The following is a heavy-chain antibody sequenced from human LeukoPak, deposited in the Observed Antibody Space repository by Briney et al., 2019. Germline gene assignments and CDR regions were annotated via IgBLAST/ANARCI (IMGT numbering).Heavy chain of an antibody. CDR1: GGSFSGYY. D-gene: IGHD1-26*01. V-gene: IGHV4-34*01. CDR3: AAERLGATWDY. CDR2: INHSGST. Sequence: SETLSLTCAVYGGSFSGYYWSWIRQPPGKGLEWIGEINHSGSTNYNPSLKNRVTISVDTSKNQFSLKLSSVPAADTAVYYCAAERLGATWDYWGQGTLVTVSS. J-gene: IGHJ4*02.